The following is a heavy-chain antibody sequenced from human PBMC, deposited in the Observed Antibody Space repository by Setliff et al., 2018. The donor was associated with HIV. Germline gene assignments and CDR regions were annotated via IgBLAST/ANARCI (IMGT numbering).Heavy chain of an antibody. V-gene: IGHV5-51*01. CDR2: IFPGDSDT. J-gene: IGHJ6*03. CDR3: ASLRGDYVGQYFYYMDV. CDR1: GYNFNTDW. D-gene: IGHD4-17*01. Sequence: GESLKLSCKGPGYNFNTDWIAWVRQMPGKGLEWMGSIFPGDSDTRYSPSFQGQVTISADKSISTVYLHWGSLKASDTALYYCASLRGDYVGQYFYYMDVWGKGTTVTVS.